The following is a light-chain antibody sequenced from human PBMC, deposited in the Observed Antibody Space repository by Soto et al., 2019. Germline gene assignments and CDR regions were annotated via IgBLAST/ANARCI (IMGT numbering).Light chain of an antibody. V-gene: IGKV3-15*01. CDR1: ESVSTN. Sequence: EIVMTQSPATLSLAPGKRFTLSCRASESVSTNFAWYQQKARHAPRLLIYGASTRAAGIPARLSGSGSGTEFTLTISSLQSEDSAVYYCRQYSIWRTFGQGTKVDIK. J-gene: IGKJ1*01. CDR2: GAS. CDR3: RQYSIWRT.